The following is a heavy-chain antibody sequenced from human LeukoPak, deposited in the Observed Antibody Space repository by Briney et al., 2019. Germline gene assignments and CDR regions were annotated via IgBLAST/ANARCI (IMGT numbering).Heavy chain of an antibody. Sequence: GGSLRLSCAASGFTFSSYGMHWVRQAPGKGLEWVAFIRYDGSNKYYADSVKGRFTISRDNSKNTLYLQMNSLRAEDTAVYYCARGQNLIQLWDYWGQGALVTVSS. D-gene: IGHD5-18*01. J-gene: IGHJ4*02. CDR3: ARGQNLIQLWDY. V-gene: IGHV3-30*02. CDR1: GFTFSSYG. CDR2: IRYDGSNK.